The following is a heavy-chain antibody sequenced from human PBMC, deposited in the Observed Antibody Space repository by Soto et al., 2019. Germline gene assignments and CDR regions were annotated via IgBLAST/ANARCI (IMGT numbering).Heavy chain of an antibody. J-gene: IGHJ6*02. CDR3: ARHHLQYHYYYGMDV. D-gene: IGHD4-4*01. CDR1: GFTFSSYS. Sequence: GGSLRLSCAASGFTFSSYSMNWVRQAPGKGLEWVSSISSSSSYIYYADSVKGRFTISRDNAKNSLYLQMNSLRAEDTAVYYCARHHLQYHYYYGMDVWGQGTTVTVSS. V-gene: IGHV3-21*01. CDR2: ISSSSSYI.